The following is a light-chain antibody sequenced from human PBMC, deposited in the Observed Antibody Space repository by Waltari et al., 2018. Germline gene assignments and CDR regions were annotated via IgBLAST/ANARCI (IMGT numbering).Light chain of an antibody. CDR1: QSVLYSANNKNY. V-gene: IGKV4-1*01. Sequence: DIVMTQSPDSLAVSLGERATINCKSSQSVLYSANNKNYLAWYQQKSGQPPKPLIYWASTRASGVPDRFSGSGSGTDFTLTISNLQPEDVAVYYCQQYDASPLTFGGGTKVEI. J-gene: IGKJ4*01. CDR3: QQYDASPLT. CDR2: WAS.